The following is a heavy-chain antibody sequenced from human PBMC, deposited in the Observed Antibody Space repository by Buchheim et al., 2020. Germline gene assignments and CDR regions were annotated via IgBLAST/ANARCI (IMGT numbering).Heavy chain of an antibody. CDR3: AKEGPEENYYDSSGYYDY. D-gene: IGHD3-22*01. Sequence: EVQLLESGGGLVQPGGSLRLSCAASGFTFSSYAMSWVRQAPGKGLEWVSAISGSGGSTYYADSVKGRFTISRDNSKNPLSLQMNSLRAEDTAVYYCAKEGPEENYYDSSGYYDYWGQGTL. CDR1: GFTFSSYA. V-gene: IGHV3-23*01. CDR2: ISGSGGST. J-gene: IGHJ4*02.